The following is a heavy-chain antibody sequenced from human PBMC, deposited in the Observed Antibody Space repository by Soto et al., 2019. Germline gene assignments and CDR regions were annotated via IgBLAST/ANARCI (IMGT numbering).Heavy chain of an antibody. J-gene: IGHJ3*02. CDR3: ARDHPSAVDFWSGDYFWTLAFDI. Sequence: ASGKVSCKASGYTFTSYGISWVRQAPGQGLEWMGWISAYNGNTKYAQKLQGRVTMTTDTSTSTAYMELRSLRSDDTAVYYCARDHPSAVDFWSGDYFWTLAFDIWGQGTMVTV. V-gene: IGHV1-18*01. CDR2: ISAYNGNT. D-gene: IGHD3-3*01. CDR1: GYTFTSYG.